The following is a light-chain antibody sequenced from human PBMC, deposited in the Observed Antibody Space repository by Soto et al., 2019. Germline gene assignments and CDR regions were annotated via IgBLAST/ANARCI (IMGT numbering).Light chain of an antibody. CDR1: QSVSSSY. J-gene: IGKJ1*01. V-gene: IGKV3-20*01. CDR3: QQYGSSGT. CDR2: GAS. Sequence: EIVMTQSPGTLSLSPGERATLSCRASQSVSSSYLAWYQQKPGXAPXXLIYGASNRATGIPDRFSGSGSGTEFTLTISRLEPEDFAVDYCQQYGSSGTFGQGTKVDIK.